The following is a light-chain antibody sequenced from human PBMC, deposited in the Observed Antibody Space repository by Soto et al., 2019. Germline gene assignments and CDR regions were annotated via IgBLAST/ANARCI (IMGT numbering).Light chain of an antibody. CDR1: QGISDY. J-gene: IGKJ1*01. Sequence: DIQMTQSPSSLSASVGDRVTITCRASQGISDYLAWFQQKPGKVPKLLIFAASTLQSGVPSRFSGSGSGTDFTLTINSRQPEDVATYYCQKYNSVPWTFGQGTKVEIK. CDR3: QKYNSVPWT. CDR2: AAS. V-gene: IGKV1-27*01.